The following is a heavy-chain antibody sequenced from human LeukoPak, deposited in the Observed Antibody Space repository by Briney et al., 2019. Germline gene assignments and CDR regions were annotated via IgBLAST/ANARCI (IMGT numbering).Heavy chain of an antibody. J-gene: IGHJ4*02. Sequence: SETLSLTCTVSGDSISSYYWSWIRQPPGKGLEWIGYMYYSGSTNYNPSLKSRVTISVDTSKNQFSLKLSSVTAADTAVYYCARLDYCGGDCYPQGNFDYWGQGTLVTVSS. CDR3: ARLDYCGGDCYPQGNFDY. V-gene: IGHV4-59*01. D-gene: IGHD2-21*02. CDR1: GDSISSYY. CDR2: MYYSGST.